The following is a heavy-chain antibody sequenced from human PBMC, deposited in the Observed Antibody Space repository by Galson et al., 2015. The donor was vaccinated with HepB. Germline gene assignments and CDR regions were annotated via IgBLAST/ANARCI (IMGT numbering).Heavy chain of an antibody. CDR1: GGSISSYY. CDR3: ARLHSGYSYGPPYYYYGMDV. CDR2: IYYSGST. D-gene: IGHD5-18*01. Sequence: ETLSLTCTVSGGSISSYYWSWIRQPPGKGLEWIGYIYYSGSTNYNPSLKSRVAISVDTSKNQFSLKLSSVTAADTAVYYCARLHSGYSYGPPYYYYGMDVWGQGTTVTVSS. V-gene: IGHV4-59*08. J-gene: IGHJ6*02.